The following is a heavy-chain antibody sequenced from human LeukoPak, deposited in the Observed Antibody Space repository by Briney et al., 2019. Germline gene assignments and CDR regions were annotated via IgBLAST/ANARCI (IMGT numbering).Heavy chain of an antibody. J-gene: IGHJ4*02. D-gene: IGHD7-27*01. CDR1: GFTFSSYA. CDR2: ISGSGTST. V-gene: IGHV3-23*01. Sequence: GGSLRLSCAASGFTFSSYAMSWVRQAPGKGLEWVSAISGSGTSTHYADSVKGRFTTSRDNAKSSPYLQMNSLRAEDTAVYYCGRGHWGLDYWGQGTLVTVSS. CDR3: GRGHWGLDY.